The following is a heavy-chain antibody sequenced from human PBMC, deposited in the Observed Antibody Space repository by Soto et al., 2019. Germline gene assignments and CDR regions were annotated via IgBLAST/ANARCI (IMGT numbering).Heavy chain of an antibody. CDR2: TGYTSKWYN. J-gene: IGHJ4*02. V-gene: IGHV6-1*01. Sequence: SQTLSLTCAISGDSISTNNVAWNWIRQSPSGGLEWLGRTGYTSKWYNDYAVSVRSRITINPDTSKNQFSLQLNSVTLDDTAVYYCARGKYSVLDYWGQGTLVIVSS. D-gene: IGHD5-18*01. CDR1: GDSISTNNVA. CDR3: ARGKYSVLDY.